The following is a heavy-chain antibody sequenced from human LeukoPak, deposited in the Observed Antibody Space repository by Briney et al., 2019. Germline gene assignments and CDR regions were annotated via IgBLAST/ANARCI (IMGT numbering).Heavy chain of an antibody. CDR1: GFTVSSNY. CDR2: IYSAGSR. Sequence: TGGSLRLSCAASGFTVSSNYMSWVRHAPGKGLEWVSIIYSAGSRYYADSERGRFTISRDDSKNTMSLQMSSLRVEDSAVYYCASGGLGVRKFYSDPFHYWGQGTLVTVS. V-gene: IGHV3-53*01. CDR3: ASGGLGVRKFYSDPFHY. D-gene: IGHD2-15*01. J-gene: IGHJ4*02.